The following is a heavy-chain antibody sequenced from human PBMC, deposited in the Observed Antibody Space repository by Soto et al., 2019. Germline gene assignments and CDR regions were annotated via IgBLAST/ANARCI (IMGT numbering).Heavy chain of an antibody. Sequence: QVQLVQSGGDVKTPGASVKVSCTSSRYTFTSHGIAWVRQAPGQGLEWIGWISTFNGKTDYAQKLQGRVTMTANTLTSTVHMELRSLRSDATAVYYCARLLTEGATFREDAFDLWGQGTKVTVSS. CDR3: ARLLTEGATFREDAFDL. V-gene: IGHV1-18*01. D-gene: IGHD1-26*01. CDR2: ISTFNGKT. J-gene: IGHJ3*01. CDR1: RYTFTSHG.